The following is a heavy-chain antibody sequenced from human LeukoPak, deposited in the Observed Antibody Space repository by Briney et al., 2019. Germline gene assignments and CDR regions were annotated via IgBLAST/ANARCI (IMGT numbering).Heavy chain of an antibody. Sequence: GGSLRLSCAASGFTFSSYGMHWVRQAPGKGLEWVAVISYDGSNKYYADSVKGRFTISRDNSKNTLYLQVNSLRAEDTAVYYCARDLDSSSSFYYYYGMDVWGQGTTVTVSS. D-gene: IGHD6-6*01. CDR2: ISYDGSNK. V-gene: IGHV3-30*03. J-gene: IGHJ6*02. CDR3: ARDLDSSSSFYYYYGMDV. CDR1: GFTFSSYG.